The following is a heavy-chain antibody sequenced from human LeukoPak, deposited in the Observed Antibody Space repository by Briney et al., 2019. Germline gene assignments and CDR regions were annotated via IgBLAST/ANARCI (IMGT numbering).Heavy chain of an antibody. Sequence: ETLSLTCTVSGGSISSYYWSWIRQPPGKGLECIGYIYYIGRTNYNPSLKSRVTISLDTSKSQFSLKLTSVTPADTAVYYCARAGIVGARTNWFDPWGQGILVTVSS. CDR3: ARAGIVGARTNWFDP. CDR2: IYYIGRT. V-gene: IGHV4-59*01. CDR1: GGSISSYY. J-gene: IGHJ5*02. D-gene: IGHD1-26*01.